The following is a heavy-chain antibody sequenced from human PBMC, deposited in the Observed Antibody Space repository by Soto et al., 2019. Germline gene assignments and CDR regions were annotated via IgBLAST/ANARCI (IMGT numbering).Heavy chain of an antibody. CDR3: VRMASSGSLKWFDP. J-gene: IGHJ5*02. V-gene: IGHV1-8*01. D-gene: IGHD3-16*02. Sequence: ASGKVSCNASESTFMNSSISWMRQATGQGLEWMGWMNPNSGNKGYAVKFQGRVSMTRNTSIYTVYLELSSLASDDTGVYYCVRMASSGSLKWFDPWRHLALVTAFS. CDR2: MNPNSGNK. CDR1: ESTFMNSS.